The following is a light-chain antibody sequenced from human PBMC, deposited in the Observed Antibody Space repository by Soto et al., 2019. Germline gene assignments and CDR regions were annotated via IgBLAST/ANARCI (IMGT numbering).Light chain of an antibody. CDR2: EGS. Sequence: QSVLTQPASVSGSPGQSITISCTGTSSDVGSYNYVSWYQQHPGKAPKLMIYEGSNRPSGVSSRFSGSRSGRTASLTISGLQAEDEGDYYCCSYAGIYVFGTGTKVTVL. CDR1: SSDVGSYNY. CDR3: CSYAGIYV. J-gene: IGLJ1*01. V-gene: IGLV2-23*01.